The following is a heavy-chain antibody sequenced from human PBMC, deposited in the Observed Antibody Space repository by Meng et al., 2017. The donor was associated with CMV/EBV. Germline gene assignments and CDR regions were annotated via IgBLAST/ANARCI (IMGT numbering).Heavy chain of an antibody. D-gene: IGHD3-3*01. Sequence: SVKVSCKASGGTFSSYSISWVRHAPGQGLEWMGGIIPILGIANYAQKFQGRVTITADKSTSTAYMELSSLRSEDTAVYYCARGRYDFWSGYYTKGGRYYYYGMDVWGQGTTVTVSS. CDR3: ARGRYDFWSGYYTKGGRYYYYGMDV. J-gene: IGHJ6*02. CDR2: IIPILGIA. V-gene: IGHV1-69*10. CDR1: GGTFSSYS.